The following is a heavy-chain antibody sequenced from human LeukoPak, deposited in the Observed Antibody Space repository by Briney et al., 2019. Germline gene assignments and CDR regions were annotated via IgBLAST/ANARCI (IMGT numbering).Heavy chain of an antibody. D-gene: IGHD3-10*01. J-gene: IGHJ4*02. CDR3: VRDLSGIGFFDY. CDR2: IKQDGSDK. Sequence: GGSLRLSCAASTFTFCSYWLSWVREAPGKGMEWVANIKQDGSDKYYVDSVKGRFTISRDNAKNSLYLQMNSLRAEDTAVYYCVRDLSGIGFFDYWGQGTLVTVSS. V-gene: IGHV3-7*01. CDR1: TFTFCSYW.